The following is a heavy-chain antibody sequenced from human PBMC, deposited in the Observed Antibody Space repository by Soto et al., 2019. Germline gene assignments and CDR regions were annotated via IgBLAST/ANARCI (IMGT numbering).Heavy chain of an antibody. CDR3: ARGGISSSYYYYALDV. J-gene: IGHJ6*02. CDR1: GYRFTTYW. Sequence: PGESLKISCKGSGYRFTTYWISWVRQTPGKGLEWMGIIYPGDSDTRYSPSFQGQVTISADKSISTAYLQWSSLRASDTAIYYCARGGISSSYYYYALDVWGQGTTVTVS. CDR2: IYPGDSDT. V-gene: IGHV5-51*01. D-gene: IGHD6-6*01.